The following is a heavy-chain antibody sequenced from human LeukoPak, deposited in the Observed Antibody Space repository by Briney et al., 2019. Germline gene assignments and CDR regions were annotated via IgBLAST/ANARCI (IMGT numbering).Heavy chain of an antibody. J-gene: IGHJ4*02. CDR2: IIPIFGTA. CDR1: GGTFSSYA. V-gene: IGHV1-69*06. Sequence: SVKVSCKASGGTFSSYAISWVRLAPGQGLEWMGGIIPIFGTANYAQKFQGRVTITADKSTSTAYMELRSLRSDDTAVYYCKTTVTTYFDYWGQGTLVTVSS. D-gene: IGHD4-17*01. CDR3: KTTVTTYFDY.